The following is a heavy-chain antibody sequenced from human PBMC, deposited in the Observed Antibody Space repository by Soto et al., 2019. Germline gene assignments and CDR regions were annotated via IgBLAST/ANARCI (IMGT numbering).Heavy chain of an antibody. CDR3: ATTYYDILTPFYYYYGMDV. Sequence: SETLSLTCTVSSAPVSSTTYTWGWIRQPPGKGLERVASVYYGGRSYYNPSLNSRVTISVDTSKNQFSLKLSSVTAADTAVYYCATTYYDILTPFYYYYGMDVWGQGTTVTVS. CDR2: VYYGGRS. J-gene: IGHJ6*02. D-gene: IGHD3-9*01. V-gene: IGHV4-39*01. CDR1: SAPVSSTTYT.